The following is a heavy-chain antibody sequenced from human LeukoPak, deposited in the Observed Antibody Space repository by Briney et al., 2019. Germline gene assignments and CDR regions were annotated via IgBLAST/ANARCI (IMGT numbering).Heavy chain of an antibody. Sequence: PGGSLRLSCEASGFTFSNHAMHWVRQAPGKGLEWVAVISYDGSNKYYADSVKGRFTISRDNSKNTLYLQMNSLRAEDTAVYYCARDGRGYGSGSYYFSNADYWGQGTLVTVSS. V-gene: IGHV3-30-3*01. J-gene: IGHJ4*02. CDR3: ARDGRGYGSGSYYFSNADY. D-gene: IGHD3-10*01. CDR1: GFTFSNHA. CDR2: ISYDGSNK.